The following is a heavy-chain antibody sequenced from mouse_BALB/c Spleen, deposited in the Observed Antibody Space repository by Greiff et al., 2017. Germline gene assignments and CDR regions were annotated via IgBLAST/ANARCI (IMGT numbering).Heavy chain of an antibody. CDR2: ISYSGST. CDR1: GYSITSGY. Sequence: EVKLMESGPSLVKPSQTVSLSCTASGYSITSGYLNWVRKFPGKKLEYMGYISYSGSTSYNQSLKNRISITPDTSKNQYYLRLNSVTTDDTATYYCARNGNYFAYWGQGTTLTVSS. CDR3: ARNGNYFAY. D-gene: IGHD2-1*01. J-gene: IGHJ2*01. V-gene: IGHV3-8*02.